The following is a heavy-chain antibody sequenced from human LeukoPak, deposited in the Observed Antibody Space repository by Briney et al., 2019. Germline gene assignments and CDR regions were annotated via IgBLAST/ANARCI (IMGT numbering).Heavy chain of an antibody. V-gene: IGHV4-59*01. CDR2: IYYSGST. J-gene: IGHJ4*02. Sequence: PSETLSLTCTVSGGSISSYYWSWIRQPPGKGLEWIGYIYYSGSTNCNPSLKSRVTISVDTSKNQFSLKLSSMTAADTAVYYCARGGGWYSSGWYWRYFDYWGQGTLVTVSS. CDR1: GGSISSYY. D-gene: IGHD6-19*01. CDR3: ARGGGWYSSGWYWRYFDY.